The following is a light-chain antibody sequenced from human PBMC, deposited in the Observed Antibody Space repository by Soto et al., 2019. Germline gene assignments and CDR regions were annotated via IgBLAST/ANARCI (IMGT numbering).Light chain of an antibody. Sequence: QSALTQPASVSGSPGQSITISCTGTSSDVGAYNYVSWYQRHPGTAPKLIIYDVTLRPSGVSNRFSGSKSGNTASLTISGLQAEDEADFYCSPFSRSTPLVFGTGTKLTVL. J-gene: IGLJ1*01. CDR3: SPFSRSTPLV. CDR2: DVT. V-gene: IGLV2-14*03. CDR1: SSDVGAYNY.